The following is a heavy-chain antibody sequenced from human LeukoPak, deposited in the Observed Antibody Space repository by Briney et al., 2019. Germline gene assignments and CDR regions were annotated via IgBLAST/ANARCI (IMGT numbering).Heavy chain of an antibody. CDR1: GYSISSGYY. CDR3: ARYDFCSGWTVGINAFDI. D-gene: IGHD3-3*01. V-gene: IGHV4-38-2*02. J-gene: IGHJ3*02. CDR2: IYHSGST. Sequence: PSETLSLTCTVSGYSISSGYYWGWIRQPPGKVLEGIGIIYHSGSTYYNASLKSRVTISVDTSKNQFSLQLSSVTAADTAVYYCARYDFCSGWTVGINAFDIWGQGTMVTVSS.